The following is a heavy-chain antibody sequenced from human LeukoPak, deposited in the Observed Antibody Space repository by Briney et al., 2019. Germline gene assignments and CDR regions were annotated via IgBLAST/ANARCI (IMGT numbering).Heavy chain of an antibody. CDR1: GLPFSSYW. V-gene: IGHV3-7*01. J-gene: IGHJ6*02. D-gene: IGHD6-19*01. CDR2: IKQDGSEQ. CDR3: ARGTPSSSGWLYYGMDV. Sequence: GGSLRLSCTASGLPFSSYWMSWVRQAPGKGPEWVANIKQDGSEQNYVDSVKGRFTISRDNARNSLYLQMDSLRAEDTAVYYCARGTPSSSGWLYYGMDVWGQGTTVTVSS.